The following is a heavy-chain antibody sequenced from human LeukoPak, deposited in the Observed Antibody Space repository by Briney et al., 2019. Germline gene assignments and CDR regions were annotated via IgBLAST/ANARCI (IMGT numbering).Heavy chain of an antibody. CDR3: AKSHSSSWYMCFDY. Sequence: GGSLRLSCAASGFTFSSYAMSWVRQAPGKGLEWVSAISGSGGSTYYADSVKGRFTISRDNSKNTLYLQMDSLRAEDTAVYYCAKSHSSSWYMCFDYWGQGTLVTVSS. CDR1: GFTFSSYA. J-gene: IGHJ4*02. D-gene: IGHD6-13*01. V-gene: IGHV3-23*01. CDR2: ISGSGGST.